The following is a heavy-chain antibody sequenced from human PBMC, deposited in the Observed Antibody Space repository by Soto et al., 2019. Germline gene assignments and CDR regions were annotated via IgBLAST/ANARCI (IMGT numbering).Heavy chain of an antibody. J-gene: IGHJ4*02. CDR3: ARDRLARGIPVAGRIDY. CDR2: ISSTGARM. V-gene: IGHV3-21*02. D-gene: IGHD6-19*01. CDR1: GFIFSQYS. Sequence: EVQLVESGGGLVKPGGSLRLSCAASGFIFSQYSMNWVRQAPGKGLEWVSSISSTGARMYYADSVKGRFTISRDDADNTLYLQMNSLRVEDTAVYYCARDRLARGIPVAGRIDYWGQGALVTVSS.